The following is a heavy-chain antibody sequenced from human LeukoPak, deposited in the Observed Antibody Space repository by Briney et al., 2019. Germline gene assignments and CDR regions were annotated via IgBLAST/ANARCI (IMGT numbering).Heavy chain of an antibody. J-gene: IGHJ6*02. CDR2: IIPIFGTA. CDR1: GGTFINYA. Sequence: SVKVSCKASGGTFINYAISWVRQAPGQGLEWMGGIIPIFGTANYAQKFQGRVTITADESTSTAYMELSSLRSEDTAVYYCARENYGSGIYYYYYGMDVWGQGTTVTVSS. V-gene: IGHV1-69*13. D-gene: IGHD3-10*01. CDR3: ARENYGSGIYYYYYGMDV.